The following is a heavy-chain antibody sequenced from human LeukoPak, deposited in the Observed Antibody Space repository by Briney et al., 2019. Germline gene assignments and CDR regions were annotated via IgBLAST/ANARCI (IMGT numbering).Heavy chain of an antibody. V-gene: IGHV1-69*04. Sequence: ASLKVSCEASGGTFSSYAISWVRQAPGQGLEWMSRIIPILGIANYAQKFQGRVTISADKSTSTPYMDMSTLRAEDTAVYFSARCPPSVFWSGYPLGGYFDYWGQGTLVTVSS. CDR3: ARCPPSVFWSGYPLGGYFDY. CDR1: GGTFSSYA. D-gene: IGHD3-3*01. J-gene: IGHJ4*02. CDR2: IIPILGIA.